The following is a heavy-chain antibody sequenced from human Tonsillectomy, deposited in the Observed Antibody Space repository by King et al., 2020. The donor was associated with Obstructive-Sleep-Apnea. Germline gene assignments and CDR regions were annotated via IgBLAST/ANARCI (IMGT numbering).Heavy chain of an antibody. CDR3: ATGDGYNYAY. D-gene: IGHD3-16*01. CDR2: IYSAASDT. V-gene: IGHV5-51*01. J-gene: IGHJ6*02. CDR1: GYSFTTYW. Sequence: QLLQSGAEVKKPGESLKISCKCSGYSFTTYWIGWVRQLPGKGLEWMGIIYSAASDTRCSPSFQGQVTISADKSISTAYLKWSSLKASDTAMYYCATGDGYNYAYWGQGTTVTVSS.